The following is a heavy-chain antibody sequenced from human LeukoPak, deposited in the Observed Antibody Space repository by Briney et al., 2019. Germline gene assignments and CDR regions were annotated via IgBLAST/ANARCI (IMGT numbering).Heavy chain of an antibody. CDR1: GFTFSSYA. CDR2: ISYDGSNK. D-gene: IGHD2-2*01. CDR3: ARGYCSSTSCPYYYGMDV. Sequence: GGSLRLSCAASGFTFSSYAMHWVRQAPGKGLEWVAVISYDGSNKYYADSVKGRFTISRDNSKNTLYLQMNSLRAEDTAVYYCARGYCSSTSCPYYYGMDVWGQGTTVTVSS. V-gene: IGHV3-30-3*01. J-gene: IGHJ6*02.